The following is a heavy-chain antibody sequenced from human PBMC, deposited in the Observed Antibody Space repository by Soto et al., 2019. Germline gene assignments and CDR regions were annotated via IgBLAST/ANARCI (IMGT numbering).Heavy chain of an antibody. CDR2: ISAFNGNT. D-gene: IGHD6-19*01. J-gene: IGHJ4*02. CDR3: ARDQQWLGPVPLKVDF. CDR1: GYTFRDYG. V-gene: IGHV1-18*01. Sequence: QVQLVQSGAEVKKPGASVKVSCKASGYTFRDYGISWVRQAPGQGLEWMGWISAFNGNTNYTKKFQDRVTVTTDTSTNTAYMELRSLRSDDTAVYYCARDQQWLGPVPLKVDFWGPGTPVIVS.